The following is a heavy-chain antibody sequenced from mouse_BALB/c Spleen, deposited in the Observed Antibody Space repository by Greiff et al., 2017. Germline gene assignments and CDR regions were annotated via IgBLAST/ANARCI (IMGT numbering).Heavy chain of an antibody. CDR3: ARDSHYGNHYIDY. V-gene: IGHV7-3*02. CDR1: GFTFTDYY. D-gene: IGHD2-1*01. J-gene: IGHJ2*01. CDR2: IRNKANGYTT. Sequence: EVKLVESGGGLVHPGGSLRLSCATSGFTFTDYYMSWVRQPPGKALEWLGFIRNKANGYTTEYSASVKGRFTISRDNSQSILYLQMNTLRAEDSATYYSARDSHYGNHYIDYWGEGTTLTGSS.